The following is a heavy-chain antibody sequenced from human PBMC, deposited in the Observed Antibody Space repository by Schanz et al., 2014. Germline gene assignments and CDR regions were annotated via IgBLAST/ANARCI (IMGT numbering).Heavy chain of an antibody. D-gene: IGHD3-22*01. V-gene: IGHV3-74*01. CDR2: IQSDGSIT. Sequence: EVQLVESGGGVVHPGGSLRLSCAASGFTFSSYWMHWVRQAPGKGLVWVSRIQSDGSITTYADSVKGRFAISRDNAKNTLDLQMNSLRTEDTAVYFCAKSYDTSGYSGFDYWGQGTLVTVSS. J-gene: IGHJ4*02. CDR3: AKSYDTSGYSGFDY. CDR1: GFTFSSYW.